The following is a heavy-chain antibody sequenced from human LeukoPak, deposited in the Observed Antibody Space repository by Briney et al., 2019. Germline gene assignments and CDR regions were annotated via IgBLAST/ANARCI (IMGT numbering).Heavy chain of an antibody. J-gene: IGHJ5*02. D-gene: IGHD3-16*02. CDR1: GFTFSSYW. CDR2: IKQDGSEK. Sequence: GGSLRLSCAASGFTFSSYWISWGRQAPGKGLECVSGIKQDGSEKYYVDSVKGGFTISRDNAKNSLYLQMNSLRAEETAVSYCARETSVGTRGGLWGSYRLKWFDPWGQGTPVTVSS. V-gene: IGHV3-7*01. CDR3: ARETSVGTRGGLWGSYRLKWFDP.